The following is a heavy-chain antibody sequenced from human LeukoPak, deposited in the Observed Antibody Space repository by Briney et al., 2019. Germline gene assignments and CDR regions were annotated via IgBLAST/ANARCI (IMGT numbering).Heavy chain of an antibody. CDR3: ARAPHYYDSSGYPFLDY. V-gene: IGHV4-31*03. J-gene: IGHJ4*02. CDR1: GGSISSGGYY. D-gene: IGHD3-22*01. CDR2: IYYSGST. Sequence: SETLSLTCTVSGGSISSGGYYWSWIRQHPGTGLEWIGYIYYSGSTYYNPSLKSRVTISVDTSKNQFSLKLSSVTAADTAVYYCARAPHYYDSSGYPFLDYWGQGTLVTVSS.